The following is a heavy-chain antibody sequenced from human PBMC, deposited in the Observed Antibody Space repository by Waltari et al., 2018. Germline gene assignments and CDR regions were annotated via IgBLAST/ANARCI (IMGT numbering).Heavy chain of an antibody. D-gene: IGHD3-16*01. V-gene: IGHV4-28*01. J-gene: IGHJ4*03. CDR1: GGSISDSYW. Sequence: QVQLQESGPGVVKPSETLSLTCAVSGGSISDSYWWSWIRQPPGKGLEWIGYIYGSSTSTNYNPSLKSRVTISKDTSKNQFSLKLNSVTAADTAVYYCARGNYVWDGLDSWGQGVVVTVSS. CDR2: IYGSSTST. CDR3: ARGNYVWDGLDS.